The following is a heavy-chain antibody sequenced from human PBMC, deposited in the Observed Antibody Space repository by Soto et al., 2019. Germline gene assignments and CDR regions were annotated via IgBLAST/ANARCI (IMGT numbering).Heavy chain of an antibody. CDR1: GFTFSSYA. CDR2: ISSSGDDT. D-gene: IGHD6-6*01. V-gene: IGHV3-23*01. Sequence: EMHLLESGGDLVQPGGSLRLSCAASGFTFSSYAMTWVRQAPGKGLEWVSAISSSGDDTYYADSVKGRFTISRDNSKDTLYLHINSLRAEDTAIFYCAKASSSPCTTTNSDFWGQGTLVTVSS. J-gene: IGHJ4*02. CDR3: AKASSSPCTTTNSDF.